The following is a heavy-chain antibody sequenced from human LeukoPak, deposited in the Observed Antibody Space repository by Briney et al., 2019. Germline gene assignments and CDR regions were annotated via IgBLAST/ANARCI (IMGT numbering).Heavy chain of an antibody. Sequence: SGTLSLTCTVSGYSISSGYYWGWIRQPPGKGLEWIGSIYHSGSTYYNPSLKSRVTISVDTSKNQFSLKLSSVTAADTAVYYCARHTYSSSWYKLGYFDYWGQGTLVTVSS. CDR1: GYSISSGYY. CDR3: ARHTYSSSWYKLGYFDY. V-gene: IGHV4-38-2*02. CDR2: IYHSGST. D-gene: IGHD6-13*01. J-gene: IGHJ4*02.